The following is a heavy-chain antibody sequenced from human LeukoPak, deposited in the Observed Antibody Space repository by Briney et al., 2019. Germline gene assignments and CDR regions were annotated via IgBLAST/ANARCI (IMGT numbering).Heavy chain of an antibody. Sequence: SETLSLTCAVSGGSISSGGYSWRWIRQPPGKCREWIGYIYHSGSTYYNPSLKSRVTISVDRSKNQFSLKLSSVTAADTAVYYCARAPGGIVVASYYFDYWGQGTLVTVSS. V-gene: IGHV4-30-2*01. CDR2: IYHSGST. CDR3: ARAPGGIVVASYYFDY. D-gene: IGHD3-22*01. CDR1: GGSISSGGYS. J-gene: IGHJ4*02.